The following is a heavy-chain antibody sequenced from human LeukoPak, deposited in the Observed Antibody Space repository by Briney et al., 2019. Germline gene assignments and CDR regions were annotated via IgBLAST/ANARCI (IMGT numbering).Heavy chain of an antibody. CDR3: ARAVRGVVTPLYYYYMDV. Sequence: GASVKVSCKASGYTFTGYYMHWVRQAPGQGLEWMGWINPNSGGTNYAQKFQGRVTMTRDTSISTAYMELSRLRSDDTAVYYCARAVRGVVTPLYYYYMDVWGKGTTVTVSS. CDR2: INPNSGGT. CDR1: GYTFTGYY. V-gene: IGHV1-2*02. D-gene: IGHD3-3*01. J-gene: IGHJ6*03.